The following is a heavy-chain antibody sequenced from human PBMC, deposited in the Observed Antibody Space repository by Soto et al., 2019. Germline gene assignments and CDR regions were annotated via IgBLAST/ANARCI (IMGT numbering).Heavy chain of an antibody. Sequence: SETLSLTCTVSGGSISSYYWSWIRQPPGKGLEWIGYIYYSGSTNYNPSLKSRVTISVDTSKNQFYLKLSSVTAADTAAYYCARGCSSTRCHPAYYGMDVWGQGPTVPVSS. J-gene: IGHJ6*02. V-gene: IGHV4-59*01. CDR3: ARGCSSTRCHPAYYGMDV. CDR2: IYYSGST. CDR1: GGSISSYY. D-gene: IGHD2-2*01.